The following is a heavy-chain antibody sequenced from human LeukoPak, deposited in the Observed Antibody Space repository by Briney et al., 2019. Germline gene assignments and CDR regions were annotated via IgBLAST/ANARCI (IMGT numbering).Heavy chain of an antibody. D-gene: IGHD1-26*01. J-gene: IGHJ3*02. Sequence: SETLSLTCAVYGGSFSGYYWSWIRQPPGKGLEWIGEINHSGSTNYNPSLKSRVTISVDTSKNQFSLKLSSVTAADTAVYYCARGLGELLTATDIWGQGTMVTVSS. V-gene: IGHV4-34*01. CDR1: GGSFSGYY. CDR2: INHSGST. CDR3: ARGLGELLTATDI.